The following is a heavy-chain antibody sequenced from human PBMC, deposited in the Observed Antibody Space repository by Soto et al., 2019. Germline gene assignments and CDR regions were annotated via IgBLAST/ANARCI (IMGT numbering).Heavy chain of an antibody. J-gene: IGHJ6*02. D-gene: IGHD6-13*01. CDR2: ISGSGGST. V-gene: IGHV3-23*01. Sequence: EVQLLETGGGLVQPGGSLRLSCAASGFTFSSYAMTWVRQAPGKGLEWVSSISGSGGSTYYADSVKGRFTISRDNSKNTLYLQMNGLGADDTAVYSCAKDGRARQQLIYYYGMDDWGQGTTVTVSS. CDR3: AKDGRARQQLIYYYGMDD. CDR1: GFTFSSYA.